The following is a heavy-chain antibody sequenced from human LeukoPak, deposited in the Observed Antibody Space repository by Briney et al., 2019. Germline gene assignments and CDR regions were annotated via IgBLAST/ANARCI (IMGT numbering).Heavy chain of an antibody. Sequence: GGSLRLSCAASGFTFSSYGMHWVRQAPGKGLEWVAVIWYDGSNKNYADSVKGRFTISRDSSKNTLYLQMNSLRAEDTAVYYCAKDLRQYYYDSSGYSNAFDIWGQGTMVTVSS. CDR2: IWYDGSNK. J-gene: IGHJ3*02. CDR1: GFTFSSYG. V-gene: IGHV3-33*06. D-gene: IGHD3-22*01. CDR3: AKDLRQYYYDSSGYSNAFDI.